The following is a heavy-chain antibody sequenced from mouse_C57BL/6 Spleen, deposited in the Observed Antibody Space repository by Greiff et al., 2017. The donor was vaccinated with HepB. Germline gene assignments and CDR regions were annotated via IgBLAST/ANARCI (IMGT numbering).Heavy chain of an antibody. CDR3: ASTGYYAMDY. Sequence: EVQLQESGGGLVKPGGSLKLSCAASGFTFSDYGMHWVRQAPEKGLEWVAYISSGSSTIYYADTVKGRFTISRDNAKNTLFLQMTSLRSEDTAMYYCASTGYYAMDYWGQGTSVTVSS. CDR2: ISSGSSTI. J-gene: IGHJ4*01. CDR1: GFTFSDYG. V-gene: IGHV5-17*01. D-gene: IGHD4-1*02.